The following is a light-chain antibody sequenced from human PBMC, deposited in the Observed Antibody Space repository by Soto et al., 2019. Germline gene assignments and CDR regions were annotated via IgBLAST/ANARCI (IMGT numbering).Light chain of an antibody. CDR1: QSVSSY. Sequence: EIVLTQSPATLSLSPGERATLSCRASQSVSSYLAWYQQKPGQAPRLLIYGASNRATSIPARFSGSGSGTDFTLTISSLEPEDFAVYYCQQHSHWPPWTFGQGTRVEIQ. V-gene: IGKV3-11*01. CDR2: GAS. CDR3: QQHSHWPPWT. J-gene: IGKJ1*01.